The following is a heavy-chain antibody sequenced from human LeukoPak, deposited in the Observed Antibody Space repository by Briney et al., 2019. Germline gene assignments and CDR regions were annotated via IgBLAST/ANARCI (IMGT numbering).Heavy chain of an antibody. CDR3: ARRFVGYDSTWGASDI. CDR2: IYYSGST. V-gene: IGHV4-59*08. J-gene: IGHJ3*02. Sequence: TSETLSLTCTVSGVSISGYYWSWIRQPPGKGLEWIGYIYYSGSTNYNPSLKSRVTISVDTSKNQFSLKLSSVTAADTAVYYCARRFVGYDSTWGASDIWGQGTMVTVSS. CDR1: GVSISGYY. D-gene: IGHD3-22*01.